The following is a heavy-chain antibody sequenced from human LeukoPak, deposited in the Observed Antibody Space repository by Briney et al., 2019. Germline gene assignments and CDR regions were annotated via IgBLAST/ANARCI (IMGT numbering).Heavy chain of an antibody. Sequence: PGGSLRLSCAASGFTFSGYAMSWVRQAPGKGLEWVSAISGSGGSTYYADSVKGRFTISRDNAKNSLYLQMNSLRAEDTAVYYCARENLYSSGWTNNHYFDYWGQGTLVTVSS. V-gene: IGHV3-23*01. CDR2: ISGSGGST. CDR3: ARENLYSSGWTNNHYFDY. D-gene: IGHD6-19*01. CDR1: GFTFSGYA. J-gene: IGHJ4*02.